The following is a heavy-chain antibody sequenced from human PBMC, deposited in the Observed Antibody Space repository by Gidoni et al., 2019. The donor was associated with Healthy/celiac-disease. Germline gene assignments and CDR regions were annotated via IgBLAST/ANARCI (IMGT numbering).Heavy chain of an antibody. V-gene: IGHV3-23*01. J-gene: IGHJ4*02. D-gene: IGHD6-19*01. CDR1: GFNFSSYA. CDR2: ICGSGGSP. Sequence: EVQLLESGGGLVQPGGYLRLPCAASGFNFSSYAMSWVRQALGKGLEWVSAICGSGGSPYYADSVKGRFTLSRDNSKNTLYLPMNSLRAEDTAVYYCAKDLHSSGWNPSYDYWGQGTLVTVSS. CDR3: AKDLHSSGWNPSYDY.